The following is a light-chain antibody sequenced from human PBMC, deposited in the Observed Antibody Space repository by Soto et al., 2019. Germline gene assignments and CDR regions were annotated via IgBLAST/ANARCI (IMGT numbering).Light chain of an antibody. J-gene: IGLJ2*01. CDR2: DVS. CDR1: RSDVGGYDF. V-gene: IGLV2-14*01. Sequence: QSALTQPASVSGSPGQSITISCTGTRSDVGGYDFVSWYQQHPGKAPKLMIYDVSNRPSGVSDRFSGSKSGDTASLTISGLQAEDEAAYYCISYTSSSTRVFGGGTKLTVL. CDR3: ISYTSSSTRV.